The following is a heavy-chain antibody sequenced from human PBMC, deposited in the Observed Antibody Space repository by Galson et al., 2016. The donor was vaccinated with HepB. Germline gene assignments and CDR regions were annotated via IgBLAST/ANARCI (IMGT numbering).Heavy chain of an antibody. Sequence: SVKVSCKASGVTSSTFAINWIRQAPGQGLEWMGGFNPVFDTTNYAPQFLGRVSIIVDKSTTTAYMELSSLIFEDTAIYYCAREVIKIAAAGRDAFDIWGLGTLVTVSS. V-gene: IGHV1-69*06. CDR3: AREVIKIAAAGRDAFDI. D-gene: IGHD6-13*01. J-gene: IGHJ3*02. CDR2: FNPVFDTT. CDR1: GVTSSTFA.